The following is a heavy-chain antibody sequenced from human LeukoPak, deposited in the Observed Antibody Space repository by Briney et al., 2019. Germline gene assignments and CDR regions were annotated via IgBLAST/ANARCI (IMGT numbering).Heavy chain of an antibody. Sequence: MTSETLSLTCAAYGGSFSGYYWSWIRQPPGKGLEWIGEINHSGSTNYNPFLKSRVTISVDTSKNQFSLKLSSVTAADTAVYYCARGTRFYYYGMDVWGQGTTVTVSS. J-gene: IGHJ6*02. CDR1: GGSFSGYY. CDR3: ARGTRFYYYGMDV. D-gene: IGHD3-3*01. CDR2: INHSGST. V-gene: IGHV4-34*01.